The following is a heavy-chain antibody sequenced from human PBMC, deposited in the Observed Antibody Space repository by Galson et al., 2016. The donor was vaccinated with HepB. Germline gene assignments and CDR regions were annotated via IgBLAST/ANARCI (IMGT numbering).Heavy chain of an antibody. CDR1: GYGFITYA. J-gene: IGHJ6*02. CDR3: ARAGSTSMVQGWAYRMDV. Sequence: SVKVSCKASGYGFITYAMHWVRQAPGQRLEWMGWINAGNGDTKYSKKLQGRVTITRDTSASTAYMELSSLRSEDTAVYFCARAGSTSMVQGWAYRMDVWGQGTTVTVSS. D-gene: IGHD3-10*01. CDR2: INAGNGDT. V-gene: IGHV1-3*01.